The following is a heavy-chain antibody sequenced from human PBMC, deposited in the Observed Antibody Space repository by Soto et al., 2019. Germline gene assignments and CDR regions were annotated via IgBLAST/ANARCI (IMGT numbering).Heavy chain of an antibody. CDR3: XXXXXXXXXXXXGTFRFFDL. CDR1: GFTFSIYA. V-gene: IGHV3-23*01. Sequence: EVQLLESGGGLVQPGGSLRLSCAASGFTFSIYAMSWVRQAPGKGLEWVSAISGSGGSIYFANSVKGRFTISRDNSKDTMYLQMXXXXXXXXXXXXXXXXXXXXXXXXXGTFRFFDLWGRGTLVTVSS. D-gene: IGHD1-1*01. J-gene: IGHJ2*01. CDR2: ISGSGGSI.